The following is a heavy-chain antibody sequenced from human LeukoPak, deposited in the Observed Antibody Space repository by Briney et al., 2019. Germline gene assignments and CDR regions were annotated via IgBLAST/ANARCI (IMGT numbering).Heavy chain of an antibody. D-gene: IGHD3-22*01. CDR3: ARHSSGYQ. Sequence: GGSLRLSCAASGFTFSTYWMSWVRQAPGKGLEWVANIKEDGSEKYYGDSVEGRFTISRDNAKNSLYLQMNSLRAEDTAVYYCARHSSGYQWGQGTLVTVSS. V-gene: IGHV3-7*01. J-gene: IGHJ4*02. CDR1: GFTFSTYW. CDR2: IKEDGSEK.